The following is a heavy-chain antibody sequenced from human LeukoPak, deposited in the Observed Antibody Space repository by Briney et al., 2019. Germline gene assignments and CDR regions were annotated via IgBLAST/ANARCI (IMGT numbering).Heavy chain of an antibody. CDR2: INPNSGGT. CDR1: GYTFTGYY. Sequence: ASVKVSCKASGYTFTGYYMHWVRQAPGQGLEWMGWINPNSGGTNYAQKFQGRVTMTRDTSISTAYMELSRLRSDDTAVYYCARDRDYVWGSYPNDAFDIWGQGTMVTVSS. CDR3: ARDRDYVWGSYPNDAFDI. V-gene: IGHV1-2*02. J-gene: IGHJ3*02. D-gene: IGHD3-16*02.